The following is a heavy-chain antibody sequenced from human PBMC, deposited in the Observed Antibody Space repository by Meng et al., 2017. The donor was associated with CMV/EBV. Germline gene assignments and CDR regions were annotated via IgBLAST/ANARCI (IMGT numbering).Heavy chain of an antibody. D-gene: IGHD3-22*01. CDR3: ARGRLYYYDSSGHFDY. CDR1: GGSISSYY. V-gene: IGHV4-4*07. CDR2: IYTSGST. J-gene: IGHJ4*02. Sequence: QGQGEESGPGMVKPSGPLALPCTAVGGSISSYYWSWIRQPAGKGLEWIGRIYTSGSTNYNPSLKSRVTMSVDTSKNQFSLKLSSVTAADTAVYYCARGRLYYYDSSGHFDYWGQGTLVTVSS.